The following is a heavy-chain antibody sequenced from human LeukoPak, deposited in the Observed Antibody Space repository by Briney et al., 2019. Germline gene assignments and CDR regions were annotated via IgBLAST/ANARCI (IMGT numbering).Heavy chain of an antibody. D-gene: IGHD6-19*01. Sequence: PSETLSLTCTVSGGSMSSYYWSWIRQPPGKGLEWIGYAYYSGSTNYNPSFKSRVTISVDTSKNQFSLKLSSVTAADTAVYYCAAGSGWERKYFQHWGQGTLVTVSS. J-gene: IGHJ1*01. V-gene: IGHV4-59*08. CDR1: GGSMSSYY. CDR3: AAGSGWERKYFQH. CDR2: AYYSGST.